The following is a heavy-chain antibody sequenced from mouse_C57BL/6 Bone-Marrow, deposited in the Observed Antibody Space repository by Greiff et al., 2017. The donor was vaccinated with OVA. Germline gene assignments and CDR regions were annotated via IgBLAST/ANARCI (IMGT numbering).Heavy chain of an antibody. CDR2: ISSGSSTI. D-gene: IGHD3-2*02. J-gene: IGHJ4*01. V-gene: IGHV5-17*01. CDR1: GFTFSDYG. CDR3: ARTAQATYYYAMDY. Sequence: EVKLMESGGGLVKPGGSLKLSCAASGFTFSDYGMHWVRQAPEKGLEWVAYISSGSSTIYYADTVKGRFTISRDNAKNTLCLQMTSLRSEDTAMYYSARTAQATYYYAMDYWGQGTSVTVSS.